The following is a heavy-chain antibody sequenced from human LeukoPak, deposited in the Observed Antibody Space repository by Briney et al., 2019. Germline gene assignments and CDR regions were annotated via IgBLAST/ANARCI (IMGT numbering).Heavy chain of an antibody. CDR3: ARGLRRYCGGDCPYYFDY. V-gene: IGHV1-2*02. CDR1: GYTFTGYY. Sequence: ASVKVSCKASGYTFTGYYMHWVRQAPPKGLEWMGWINPNSGGTNYAQTFQGRVTMTRDTSISTAYMELSRLRSDDTAVYYCARGLRRYCGGDCPYYFDYWGQGTLVTVSP. J-gene: IGHJ4*02. D-gene: IGHD2-21*02. CDR2: INPNSGGT.